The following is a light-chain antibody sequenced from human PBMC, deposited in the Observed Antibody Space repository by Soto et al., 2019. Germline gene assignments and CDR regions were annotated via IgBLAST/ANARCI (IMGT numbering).Light chain of an antibody. Sequence: IQLTQSPSSLSASVVDRVTITCRASQGIAHYLAWYQQKPGKAPNLLIYTASTLQSGVPSRFSGSGSGTDFTLTISSLQPEDFATYFCQQLNSYPLTFGQGTKVDIK. CDR1: QGIAHY. CDR2: TAS. CDR3: QQLNSYPLT. J-gene: IGKJ1*01. V-gene: IGKV1-9*01.